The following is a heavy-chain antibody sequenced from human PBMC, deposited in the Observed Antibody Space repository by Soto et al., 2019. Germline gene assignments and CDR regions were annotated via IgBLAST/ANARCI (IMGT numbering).Heavy chain of an antibody. CDR1: GFTFSSYA. CDR3: AKGPGMYSDFDC. V-gene: IGHV3-23*01. J-gene: IGHJ4*02. Sequence: EVQMLESGGGLVQPGGSLRLSCAASGFTFSSYAMSWVRQAPGKGLEWVSAMSGSDGSTFYADSVKGRFTISRDDSKNTLYLQMNSLRAEDTAVYYCAKGPGMYSDFDCWGQGTLVTVSS. D-gene: IGHD2-8*01. CDR2: MSGSDGST.